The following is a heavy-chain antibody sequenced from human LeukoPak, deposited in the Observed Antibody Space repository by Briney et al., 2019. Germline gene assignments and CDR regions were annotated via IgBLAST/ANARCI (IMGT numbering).Heavy chain of an antibody. CDR2: IHYSGST. CDR3: ARTTEGYAGGPGYSYYYYMDV. J-gene: IGHJ6*03. Sequence: PSETLSLTCTVTGGSISSYYWSWIRQPPGKGLEWIGYIHYSGSTHYNPSLKSRVTISVDTSKNQVSLKLRSVTAADTAVYYCARTTEGYAGGPGYSYYYYMDVWGKGTTVTISS. V-gene: IGHV4-59*01. D-gene: IGHD5-12*01. CDR1: GGSISSYY.